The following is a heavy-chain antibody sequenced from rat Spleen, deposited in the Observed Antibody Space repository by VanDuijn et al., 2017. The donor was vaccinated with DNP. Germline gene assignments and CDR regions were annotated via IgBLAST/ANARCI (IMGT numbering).Heavy chain of an antibody. Sequence: EVQLQESGPGLVRPSQSLSLTCSVTGYSITSNYWAWIRKFPGNTMEWIGHISFRGSTNYNPSLKSRISITRDTSKNQFFLQLNSVTTEDTATYYCARSWAYYFDYWGQGVMVTVPS. D-gene: IGHD4-6*01. CDR2: ISFRGST. V-gene: IGHV3-1*01. J-gene: IGHJ2*01. CDR1: GYSITSNY. CDR3: ARSWAYYFDY.